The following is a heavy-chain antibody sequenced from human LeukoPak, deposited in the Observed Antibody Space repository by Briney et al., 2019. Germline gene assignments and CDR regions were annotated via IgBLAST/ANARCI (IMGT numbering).Heavy chain of an antibody. CDR1: GFTLSSYV. CDR3: AKGSKTSAWYGDFDY. J-gene: IGHJ4*02. V-gene: IGHV3-23*01. CDR2: IGPTGGST. D-gene: IGHD6-19*01. Sequence: PGGSLRLSCAASGFTLSSYVMSWVRQAPGKGLGWVSSIGPTGGSTYYADSLKGRFTVSRDNSKNTLYLQMNSLRAEDTAVYYCAKGSKTSAWYGDFDYWGQGTLVTVSS.